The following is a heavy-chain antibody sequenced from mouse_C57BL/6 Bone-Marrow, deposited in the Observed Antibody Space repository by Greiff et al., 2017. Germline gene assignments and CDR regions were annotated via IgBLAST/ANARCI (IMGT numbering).Heavy chain of an antibody. Sequence: EVMLVESGAELVKPGASVKLSCTASGFNIKDYYMHWVKQRTEQGLEWIGRIDPEDGETKYAPKFQGKATITADPSSNTAYLQLSSLTSEDTAVYYCARGLPRRLYYAMDYWGQGTSVTVSS. D-gene: IGHD2-2*01. J-gene: IGHJ4*01. CDR2: IDPEDGET. V-gene: IGHV14-2*01. CDR1: GFNIKDYY. CDR3: ARGLPRRLYYAMDY.